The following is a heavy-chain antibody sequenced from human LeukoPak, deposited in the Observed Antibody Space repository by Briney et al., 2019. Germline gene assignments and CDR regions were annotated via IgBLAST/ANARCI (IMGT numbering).Heavy chain of an antibody. CDR3: ARDSQTTVAGMFTNWFDP. CDR1: GYTFTSYY. J-gene: IGHJ5*02. D-gene: IGHD6-19*01. Sequence: RWASVKVSCKASGYTFTSYYMHWVRQAPGQGLEWMGIINPSGGSTSYAQKFQGRVTMTRDMSTSTVYMELSSLRSEDTAVYYCARDSQTTVAGMFTNWFDPWGQGTLVTVSS. CDR2: INPSGGST. V-gene: IGHV1-46*01.